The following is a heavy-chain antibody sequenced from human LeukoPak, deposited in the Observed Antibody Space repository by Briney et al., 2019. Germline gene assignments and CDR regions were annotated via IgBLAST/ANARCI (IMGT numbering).Heavy chain of an antibody. V-gene: IGHV4-39*01. D-gene: IGHD3-10*01. CDR2: IYDSGIT. J-gene: IGHJ6*03. CDR1: GGSISDSNFS. Sequence: SETLSLTCTVSGGSISDSNFSWGWIRQPPGKGLEWIGSIYDSGITYYSSSLKSRVTISLDTSENQFSLKLTSVTAADTAVYYCARHPRMVRGVIITPNGYYFYTDVWGKGTAVTVSS. CDR3: ARHPRMVRGVIITPNGYYFYTDV.